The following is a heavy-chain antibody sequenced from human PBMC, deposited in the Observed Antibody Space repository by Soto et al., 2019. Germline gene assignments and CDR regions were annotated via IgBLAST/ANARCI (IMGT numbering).Heavy chain of an antibody. CDR2: ISNSGIS. CDR3: ARASGGHSGWGHWSDP. CDR1: GDSVTSVNYF. V-gene: IGHV4-61*01. J-gene: IGHJ5*02. D-gene: IGHD2-21*02. Sequence: XETLCLTCAVSGDSVTSVNYFWTWIRQPPGGGLEWIGYISNSGISKYNPSLKSRVAMSQDTSRNQFSLNLHSVTAADTAVYFCARASGGHSGWGHWSDPWGQGTLVTVSS.